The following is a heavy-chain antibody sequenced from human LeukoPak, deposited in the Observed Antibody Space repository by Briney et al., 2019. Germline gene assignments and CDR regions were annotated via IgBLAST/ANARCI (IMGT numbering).Heavy chain of an antibody. J-gene: IGHJ6*03. D-gene: IGHD3-16*02. Sequence: SETLSLTCTVSGGSISSYYWSWIRQPAGKGLEWIGYIYVTWTRYNPYLQSRVTISVDRSRNQFFLKMSSVTAADTAVYYCARHIGGGIEDMDVWGKGTKVIVSS. CDR3: ARHIGGGIEDMDV. CDR1: GGSISSYY. CDR2: IYVTWT. V-gene: IGHV4-59*08.